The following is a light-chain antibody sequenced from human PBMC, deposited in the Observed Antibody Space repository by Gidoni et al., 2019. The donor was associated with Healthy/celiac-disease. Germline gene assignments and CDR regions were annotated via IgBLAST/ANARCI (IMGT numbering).Light chain of an antibody. CDR2: GAS. CDR1: QSVSSSY. V-gene: IGKV3-20*01. CDR3: QQYGSSLFT. J-gene: IGKJ3*01. Sequence: ELVLTQSPGTLSLSPGERATLPCRASQSVSSSYLAWYQQKPGQAPRLLIYGASSRATGIPDRFSGRGSGTDFTLNISRLEPEDCAVYYCQQYGSSLFTFGPGTKVDIK.